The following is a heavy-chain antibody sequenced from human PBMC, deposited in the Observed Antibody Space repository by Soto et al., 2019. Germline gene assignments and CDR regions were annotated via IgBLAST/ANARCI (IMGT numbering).Heavy chain of an antibody. Sequence: SVKVSCKASGGTFSSYAISWVRQAPGQGLEWMGGIIPIFGTANYAQKFQGRVTITADKSTSSAYMELSSLRSEGTAVYYCARDGLPLYYYYGMDVWGQGTTVTVSS. CDR3: ARDGLPLYYYYGMDV. J-gene: IGHJ6*02. CDR2: IIPIFGTA. V-gene: IGHV1-69*06. CDR1: GGTFSSYA. D-gene: IGHD2-15*01.